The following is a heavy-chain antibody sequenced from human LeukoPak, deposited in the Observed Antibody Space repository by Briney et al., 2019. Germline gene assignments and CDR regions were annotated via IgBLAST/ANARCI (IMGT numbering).Heavy chain of an antibody. J-gene: IGHJ5*02. V-gene: IGHV4-39*01. CDR1: GDSISSSSSY. D-gene: IGHD3-10*01. Sequence: SETLSLTCTVSGDSISSSSSYWGWIRQPPGKGLEWIGSIYYSGSTYYNPSLKSRVTISVDTSKNQFSLKLSSVTAADTAVYYCARYYYGSGSYYEYNWFDPWGQGTLVTVSS. CDR3: ARYYYGSGSYYEYNWFDP. CDR2: IYYSGST.